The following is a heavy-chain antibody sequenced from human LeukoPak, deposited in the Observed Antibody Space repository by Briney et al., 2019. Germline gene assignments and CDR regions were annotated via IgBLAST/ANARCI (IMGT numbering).Heavy chain of an antibody. CDR1: GGSISSYY. Sequence: SETLSLTCTVSGGSISSYYWSWIRQPAGKGLEWIGRMYTSGSTDYNPSLKSRVTMSLDTSRNQFSLKLSSVTAADTAVYYCTRGHPAVVRGTNWFDPWGQGTLVTVSS. J-gene: IGHJ5*02. CDR2: MYTSGST. D-gene: IGHD3-10*01. V-gene: IGHV4-4*07. CDR3: TRGHPAVVRGTNWFDP.